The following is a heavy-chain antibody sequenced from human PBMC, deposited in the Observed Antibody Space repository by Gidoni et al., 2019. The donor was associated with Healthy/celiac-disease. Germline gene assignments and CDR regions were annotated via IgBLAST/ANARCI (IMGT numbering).Heavy chain of an antibody. CDR2: ISSSSSYI. CDR3: ARVTNSYYYYGMDV. J-gene: IGHJ6*02. V-gene: IGHV3-21*01. Sequence: EVQLVESGGGLVKPGGSLRLSCAASGFTFSSYSMNWVSQAPGKGLEWVSSISSSSSYIYYADSVKGRFTISRDNAKNSLYLQMNSLRAEDTAVYYCARVTNSYYYYGMDVWGQGTTVTVSS. CDR1: GFTFSSYS.